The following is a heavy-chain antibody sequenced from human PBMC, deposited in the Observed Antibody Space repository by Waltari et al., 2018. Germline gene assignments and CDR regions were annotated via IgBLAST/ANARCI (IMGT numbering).Heavy chain of an antibody. V-gene: IGHV3-66*01. J-gene: IGHJ5*02. CDR1: EFAVSATY. CDR3: ARGYCNDGTCYAGWFDP. CDR2: IFTSGST. Sequence: EMRLVDSGGGLVPQGGSLTLSCTASEFAVSATYMMWARQAPGEGLEWVSVIFTSGSTFDADSVKGRFSISRDDSKNTLYLQMTSLRVEDTAVYYCARGYCNDGTCYAGWFDPWGRGTLVTVSS. D-gene: IGHD2-15*01.